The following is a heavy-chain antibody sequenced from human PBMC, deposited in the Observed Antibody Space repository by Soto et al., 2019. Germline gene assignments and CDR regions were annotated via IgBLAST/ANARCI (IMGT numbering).Heavy chain of an antibody. Sequence: PGWSLRLSCAASGFTFISYAMHWVRQAPGKGLEWVAVISYDGSNKYYADSVKGRFTISRDNSKNTLYLQMNSLRAEDTAVYYCARDRYGGRRRPYYGMDVWGQGTTVTVSS. J-gene: IGHJ6*02. V-gene: IGHV3-30-3*01. CDR2: ISYDGSNK. CDR1: GFTFISYA. CDR3: ARDRYGGRRRPYYGMDV. D-gene: IGHD3-16*02.